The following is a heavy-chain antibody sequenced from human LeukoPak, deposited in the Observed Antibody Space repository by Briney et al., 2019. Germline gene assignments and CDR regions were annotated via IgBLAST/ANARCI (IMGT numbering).Heavy chain of an antibody. CDR3: ARDSLHSYSFL. Sequence: ASVRVSSKASRYSFISDSITWLRQAPGQGREWMGWISVYSGDTNYAQKFQGRVTMTTDTSTSTAYMELRSLRSDDTAVYYCARDSLHSYSFLWGQGTLVTVSS. D-gene: IGHD5-18*01. CDR1: RYSFISDS. V-gene: IGHV1-18*01. J-gene: IGHJ4*02. CDR2: ISVYSGDT.